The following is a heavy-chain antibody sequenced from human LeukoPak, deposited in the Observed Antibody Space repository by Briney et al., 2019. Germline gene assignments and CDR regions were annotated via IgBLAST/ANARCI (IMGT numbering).Heavy chain of an antibody. V-gene: IGHV4-34*01. D-gene: IGHD2-15*01. Sequence: PSETLSLTCAVYGGSFSGYYWSWIRQPPGEGLEWIGEINHSGSTDYNPSLKSRVTISGDTSKNQFSLKLSSVTAADTAVYYCAGEPGYCSGGSCYGGWFDPWGQGTLVTVS. CDR2: INHSGST. J-gene: IGHJ5*02. CDR1: GGSFSGYY. CDR3: AGEPGYCSGGSCYGGWFDP.